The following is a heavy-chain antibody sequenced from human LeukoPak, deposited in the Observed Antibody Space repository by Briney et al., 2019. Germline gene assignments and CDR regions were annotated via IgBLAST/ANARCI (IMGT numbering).Heavy chain of an antibody. V-gene: IGHV3-21*01. CDR2: ISSSSSYI. CDR1: GFTFSSYS. J-gene: IGHJ4*02. CDR3: AKEVGYGEYYFDY. Sequence: GGSLRLSCAASGFTFSSYSMNWVRQAPGKGLEWVSSISSSSSYIYYADSVKGRFTISRDNSKNTLYLQMNSLRAEDTAVYNCAKEVGYGEYYFDYWGQGTLVTVSS. D-gene: IGHD4-17*01.